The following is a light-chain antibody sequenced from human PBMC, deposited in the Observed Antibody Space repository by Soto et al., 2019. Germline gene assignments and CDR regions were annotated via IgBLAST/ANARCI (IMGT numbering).Light chain of an antibody. CDR3: LHYNSYPYT. Sequence: DIQMTQSPSTLSGSVGDRVTITCRASQTISSWLAWYQQKPGKAPKLLIYKASTLKSGVPSRFSGSGSGTEFTLTISSLQPDDCATYYCLHYNSYPYTFGQGTKVDIK. CDR2: KAS. CDR1: QTISSW. J-gene: IGKJ2*01. V-gene: IGKV1-5*03.